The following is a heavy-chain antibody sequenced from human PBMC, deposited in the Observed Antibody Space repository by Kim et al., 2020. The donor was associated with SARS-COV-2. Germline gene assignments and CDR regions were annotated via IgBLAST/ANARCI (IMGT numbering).Heavy chain of an antibody. CDR1: GFTFGDYA. CDR2: ISWNSGSI. J-gene: IGHJ4*02. CDR3: AKDKWELLPGYYFDY. Sequence: GGSLRLSCAASGFTFGDYAMHWVRQAPGKGLEWVSGISWNSGSIGYADSVKGRFTISRDNAKNSLYLQMNSLRAEDTALYYCAKDKWELLPGYYFDYWGQGTLVTVSS. D-gene: IGHD1-26*01. V-gene: IGHV3-9*01.